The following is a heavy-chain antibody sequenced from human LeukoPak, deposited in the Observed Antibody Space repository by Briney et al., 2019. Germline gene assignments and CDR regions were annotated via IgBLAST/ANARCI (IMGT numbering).Heavy chain of an antibody. D-gene: IGHD3-10*01. J-gene: IGHJ6*03. Sequence: HPGGSLRLSCAASGFTFSSYAMHWVRQAPGKGLEWVAVISYDGSNKYYADSVKGRFTISRDNSKNTLYLQMNSLRAEDTAVYYCARDHAYYYGSGKNYYMDVWGKGTTVTVSS. CDR1: GFTFSSYA. V-gene: IGHV3-30*04. CDR2: ISYDGSNK. CDR3: ARDHAYYYGSGKNYYMDV.